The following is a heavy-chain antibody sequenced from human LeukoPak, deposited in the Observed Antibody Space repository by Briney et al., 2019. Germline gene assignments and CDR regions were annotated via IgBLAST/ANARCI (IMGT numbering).Heavy chain of an antibody. CDR2: ITTSGGTS. Sequence: PGGALRLSCAASGCTFSSYAMSWVRRAPGKGLEWVSGITTSGGTSSSAASVHRLFTISRDTPGNTLFMEMHSLRADATAFYYSDGRRYSVQWGQGTLVTVSS. V-gene: IGHV3-23*01. J-gene: IGHJ4*02. D-gene: IGHD3-16*02. CDR1: GCTFSSYA. CDR3: DGRRYSVQ.